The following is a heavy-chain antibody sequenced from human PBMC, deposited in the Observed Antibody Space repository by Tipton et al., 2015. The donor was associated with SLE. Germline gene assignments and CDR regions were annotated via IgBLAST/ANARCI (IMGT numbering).Heavy chain of an antibody. V-gene: IGHV3-74*01. CDR3: SAWFNF. Sequence: SLRLSCAASGFNFWTSSMSWVRQAPGKGLVWVSHINSDGITTSYADSVKGRFSISRDDAKNTLYLQMNSLRVEDSGVYYCSAWFNFWGQGTLVTVSS. CDR1: GFNFWTSS. J-gene: IGHJ4*02. CDR2: INSDGITT.